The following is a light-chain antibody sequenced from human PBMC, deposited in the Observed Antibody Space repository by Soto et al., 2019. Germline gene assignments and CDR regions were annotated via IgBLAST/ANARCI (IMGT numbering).Light chain of an antibody. V-gene: IGKV1-5*01. CDR3: QPYNSYWT. CDR1: QSISGG. Sequence: DIQMTHSPSTLSASVGYRVTITCRASQSISGGLAWYQQKPGKAPKLLICYASILESGVPSRFSGSGSGTEFTLTISSLQPDDFATYYCQPYNSYWTFGQGTKVDI. CDR2: YAS. J-gene: IGKJ1*01.